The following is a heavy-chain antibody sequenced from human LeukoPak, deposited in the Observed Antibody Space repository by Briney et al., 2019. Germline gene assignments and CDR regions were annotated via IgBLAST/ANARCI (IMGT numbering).Heavy chain of an antibody. V-gene: IGHV1-18*01. CDR3: AREMATIVNQFDY. J-gene: IGHJ4*02. CDR1: GYTYTSYG. D-gene: IGHD5-24*01. CDR2: ISPYNGNT. Sequence: GASVKVSCKASGYTYTSYGISWVRQAPGQGLEWMGWISPYNGNTNYAQKLQGRVTMTTDTSTTTAYMELRSLRSDDTAVYYCAREMATIVNQFDYWGQGTLVTVSS.